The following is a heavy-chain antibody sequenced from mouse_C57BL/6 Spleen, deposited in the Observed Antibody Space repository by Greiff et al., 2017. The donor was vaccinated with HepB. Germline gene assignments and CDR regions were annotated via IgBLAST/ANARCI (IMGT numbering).Heavy chain of an antibody. CDR1: GYSITSGYY. CDR3: ARDLGPFAY. V-gene: IGHV3-6*01. J-gene: IGHJ3*01. CDR2: ISYDGSN. Sequence: EVQLQQSGPGLVKPSQSLSLTCSVTGYSITSGYYWNWIRQFPGNKLEWMGYISYDGSNNYNPSLKNRISITRDTSKNQFFLKLNSVTTEDTATYYCARDLGPFAYWGQGTLVTVSA.